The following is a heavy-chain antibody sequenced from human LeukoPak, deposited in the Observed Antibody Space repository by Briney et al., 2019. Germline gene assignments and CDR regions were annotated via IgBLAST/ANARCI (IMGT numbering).Heavy chain of an antibody. D-gene: IGHD2-2*03. CDR1: GGSFSGYY. Sequence: SETLSLTCAVYGGSFSGYYWSWIRQPPGKGLEWIGEINHSGSTNYNPSLKSRVTISVDTSKNQFSLKLSFVTAADTAVYYCARGQRVGYCSSTSCPRGGYYYYYGMDVWGKGTTVTVSS. J-gene: IGHJ6*04. CDR3: ARGQRVGYCSSTSCPRGGYYYYYGMDV. V-gene: IGHV4-34*01. CDR2: INHSGST.